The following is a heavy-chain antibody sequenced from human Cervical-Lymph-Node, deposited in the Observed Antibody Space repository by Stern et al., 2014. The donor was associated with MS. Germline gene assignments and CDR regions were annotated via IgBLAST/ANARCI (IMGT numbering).Heavy chain of an antibody. V-gene: IGHV5-51*03. CDR2: IY. J-gene: IGHJ4*02. Sequence: VQLVQSGAELKKPGESLKISCKTSGYNFINYWIAWVRQVPGKGLEWIGLIYSPSFQGHVTMSVDKSITTAYLQWNNLRASDTAVYFCARWSVACDYWGQGALITVSS. CDR1: GYNFINYW. CDR3: ARWSVACDY.